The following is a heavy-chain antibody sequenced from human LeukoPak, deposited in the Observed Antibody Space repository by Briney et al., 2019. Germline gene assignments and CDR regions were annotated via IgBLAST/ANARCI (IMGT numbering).Heavy chain of an antibody. J-gene: IGHJ4*02. CDR3: AREGSRSAAPLYDF. Sequence: NPSETLSLTCTISGDSLNYNDYYWGWVRQPPGKGLEWIGSVHFSGNTYNNPSLKTRITISVDTSKNQFSLKVTSMTAADTAEYFCAREGSRSAAPLYDFWGQGILVTVSS. CDR2: VHFSGNT. CDR1: GDSLNYNDYY. V-gene: IGHV4-39*07. D-gene: IGHD6-25*01.